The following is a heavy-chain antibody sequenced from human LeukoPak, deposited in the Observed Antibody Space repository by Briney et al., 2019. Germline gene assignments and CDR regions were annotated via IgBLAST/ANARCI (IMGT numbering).Heavy chain of an antibody. V-gene: IGHV2-70*18. Sequence: TLSLTCTVSGGSIRSYYWSWIRQPPGKALEWLALIDWDDDKYYSTSLKTRLTISKDTSKNQVVLIMTNMDPVDTATYYCARTLYYGSGSYYNQLGAFDIWGQGTMVTVSS. D-gene: IGHD3-10*01. CDR2: IDWDDDK. CDR1: GGSIRSYYW. CDR3: ARTLYYGSGSYYNQLGAFDI. J-gene: IGHJ3*02.